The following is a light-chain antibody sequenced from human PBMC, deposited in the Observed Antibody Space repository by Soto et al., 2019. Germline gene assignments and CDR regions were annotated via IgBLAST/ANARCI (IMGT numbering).Light chain of an antibody. CDR3: QHYKSYSYT. V-gene: IGKV1-5*01. J-gene: IGKJ2*01. CDR1: ESISNW. Sequence: DIQMTQSPSILSASVGARVAITCRASESISNWLAWYQQKPGKAPKVLIYDASSLQSGVPERFGGSGSGTEFTLTISSLQADDIATYYCQHYKSYSYTFGQGTNLEI. CDR2: DAS.